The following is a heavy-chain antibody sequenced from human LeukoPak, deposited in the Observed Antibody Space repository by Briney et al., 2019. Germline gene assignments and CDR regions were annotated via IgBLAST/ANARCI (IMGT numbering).Heavy chain of an antibody. CDR1: GASIGSYF. CDR3: ARERGDYDSDNWFDS. Sequence: RSSETLSLTCTVSGASIGSYFWSWIRQPPGKGLEWIGYIYYGGGTNYNPSFESRITISVDTSKNRISLNLTSVTASDTAIYYCARERGDYDSDNWFDSWGQGTLVTVSS. J-gene: IGHJ5*01. D-gene: IGHD4-17*01. V-gene: IGHV4-59*01. CDR2: IYYGGGT.